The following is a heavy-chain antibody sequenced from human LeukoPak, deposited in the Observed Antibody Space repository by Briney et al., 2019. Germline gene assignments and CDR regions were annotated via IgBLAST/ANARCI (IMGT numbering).Heavy chain of an antibody. CDR1: GFTFSSYS. CDR2: ISSSSSYI. V-gene: IGHV3-21*01. Sequence: GGSLRLSCAASGFTFSSYSMNWVRQAPGKGLEWVSSISSSSSYIYYADSVKGRFTISRDNAKNSLYLQMNSLRAEDTAVYYCAGEQWLGGLDYWGQGTLVTVSS. J-gene: IGHJ4*02. CDR3: AGEQWLGGLDY. D-gene: IGHD6-19*01.